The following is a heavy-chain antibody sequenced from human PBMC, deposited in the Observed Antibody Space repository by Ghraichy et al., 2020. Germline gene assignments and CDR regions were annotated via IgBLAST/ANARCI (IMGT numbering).Heavy chain of an antibody. D-gene: IGHD3-16*01. V-gene: IGHV3-7*03. CDR2: IKQDGSIS. CDR1: GLIIDMNW. J-gene: IGHJ4*02. Sequence: GGSLRLSCATSGLIIDMNWMTWVRQAPGKGLEWVANIKQDGSISNYMDSAKGRFTISSDNAKNSLYLQMNNLRVEDTAVYYCALNNDYRFGSWGQGTPVTVSS. CDR3: ALNNDYRFGS.